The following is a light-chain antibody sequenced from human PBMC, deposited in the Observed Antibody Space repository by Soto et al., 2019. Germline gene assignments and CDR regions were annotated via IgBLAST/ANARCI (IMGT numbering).Light chain of an antibody. V-gene: IGKV3-11*01. CDR2: DAS. J-gene: IGKJ4*01. Sequence: EIVLTQSPATLSLSPGERATLSCRASQSVSSYLAWYQQKPGQAPRLLIYDASNRATGIPARFSGSGSGTEFTPPNRRLEPEDFAVYYCQQRSNWPPDTFGGGTKVEIK. CDR3: QQRSNWPPDT. CDR1: QSVSSY.